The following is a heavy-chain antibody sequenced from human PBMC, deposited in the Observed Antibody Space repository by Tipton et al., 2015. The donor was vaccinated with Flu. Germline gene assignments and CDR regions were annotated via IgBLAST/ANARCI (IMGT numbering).Heavy chain of an antibody. CDR2: IDPGASDT. D-gene: IGHD3-22*01. V-gene: IGHV5-51*01. CDR3: ARHEGYYESRKLDY. CDR1: GYSFSSYW. J-gene: IGHJ4*01. Sequence: VQLVQSGAEVKKPGESLKISCKGSGYSFSSYWIGWVRQMPGKGLEWMGIIDPGASDTRYSPSFQGQVTISADKSISTAYLQWSSLKASDTAMYYFARHEGYYESRKLDYWGQEPRSPSPQ.